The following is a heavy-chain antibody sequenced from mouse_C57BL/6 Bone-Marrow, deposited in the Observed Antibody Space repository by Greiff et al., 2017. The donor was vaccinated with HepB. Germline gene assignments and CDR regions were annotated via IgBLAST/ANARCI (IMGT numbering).Heavy chain of an antibody. CDR2: INPGSGGT. V-gene: IGHV1-54*01. CDR1: GYAFTNYL. D-gene: IGHD2-1*01. Sequence: VQGVESGAELVRPGTSVKVSCKASGYAFTNYLIEWVKQRPGQGLEWIGVINPGSGGTNYNEKFKGKATLTADKSSSTAYMQLSSLTSEDSAVYFCARWGGNWGFAYWGQGTLVTVSA. J-gene: IGHJ3*01. CDR3: ARWGGNWGFAY.